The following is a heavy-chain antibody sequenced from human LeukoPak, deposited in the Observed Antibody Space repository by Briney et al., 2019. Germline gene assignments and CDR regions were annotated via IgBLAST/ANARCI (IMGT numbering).Heavy chain of an antibody. CDR3: VRGGTTSYDY. D-gene: IGHD1-7*01. V-gene: IGHV3-7*01. Sequence: ETLSLTCAVYGGSFIGYYWSWIRQPPGKGLEWVANIKQDESEKYYVDSVKGRFTISRDNARNSVYLQMNSLRGEDTAVYYCVRGGTTSYDYWGQGTLVTVSS. CDR2: IKQDESEK. CDR1: GGSFIGYY. J-gene: IGHJ4*02.